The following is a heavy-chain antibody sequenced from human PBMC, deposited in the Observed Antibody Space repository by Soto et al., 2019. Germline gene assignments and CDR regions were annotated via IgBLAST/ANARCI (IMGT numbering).Heavy chain of an antibody. CDR3: ATGDEYSSSFTRYGMDV. J-gene: IGHJ6*02. V-gene: IGHV1-24*01. CDR2: FDPEDGET. Sequence: ASVKVSFKVSGYTLTELSMHWVRQAPGKGLEWMGGFDPEDGETIYAQKFQGRVTMTEDTSTDTAYMELSSLRSEDTAVYYCATGDEYSSSFTRYGMDVWGPGTTVTV. CDR1: GYTLTELS. D-gene: IGHD6-6*01.